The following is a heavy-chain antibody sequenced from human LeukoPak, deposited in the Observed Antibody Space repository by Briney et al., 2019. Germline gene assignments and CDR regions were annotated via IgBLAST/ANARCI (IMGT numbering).Heavy chain of an antibody. D-gene: IGHD3-16*01. V-gene: IGHV5-51*01. CDR1: GDRFTRYW. J-gene: IGHJ4*02. Sequence: GESLKISCKGSGDRFTRYWIGWVRQKPGTGLEWMGIIYPADSDTRYSPSFQGRVTISADKSISTAYLQWNSLKASDTAMYYCATSLEGEPRSAGYWGQGTLVTVSS. CDR3: ATSLEGEPRSAGY. CDR2: IYPADSDT.